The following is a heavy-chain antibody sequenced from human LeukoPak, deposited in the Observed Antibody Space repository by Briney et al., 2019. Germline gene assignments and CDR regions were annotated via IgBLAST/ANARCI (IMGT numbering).Heavy chain of an antibody. CDR2: ISYDGSNK. D-gene: IGHD3-22*01. V-gene: IGHV3-30-3*01. J-gene: IGHJ4*02. CDR3: ARDGGGYYYDSSGPDY. Sequence: GRSLRLSCAASGFTFSSHAMHWVRQAPGKGLEWVAVISYDGSNKYYADSVKGRFTISGDNAKNSLYLQMNSLRVEDTAVYSCARDGGGYYYDSSGPDYWGQGTLVTVS. CDR1: GFTFSSHA.